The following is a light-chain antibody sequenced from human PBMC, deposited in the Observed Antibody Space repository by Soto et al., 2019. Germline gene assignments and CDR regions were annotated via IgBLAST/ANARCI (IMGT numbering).Light chain of an antibody. Sequence: DIPMTQSPSTLSASVGDRVTITCRASQSISSWLAWYQQKPGKAPKLLIYDASSLESGVPSRFSGSGSWTEFTLTISSLQPDDFATYYFQQYNSGWTFGQGTKVEIK. CDR1: QSISSW. V-gene: IGKV1-5*01. J-gene: IGKJ1*01. CDR2: DAS. CDR3: QQYNSGWT.